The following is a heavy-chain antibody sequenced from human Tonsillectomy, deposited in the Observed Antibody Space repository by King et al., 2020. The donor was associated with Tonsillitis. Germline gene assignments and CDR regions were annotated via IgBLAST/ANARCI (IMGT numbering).Heavy chain of an antibody. Sequence: VQLVESGGGLLQPGGSLRLSCAASGFTFSSYAMIWVRQAPGKGLEWVSSITGSGYSTFYGDSVKGRFTISRDNSKNTLYLQMSSLRAEDTAVYFCTKRSVGASYCFDYWGQGTLVTVSS. CDR3: TKRSVGASYCFDY. D-gene: IGHD3-16*01. J-gene: IGHJ4*02. CDR2: ITGSGYST. V-gene: IGHV3-23*04. CDR1: GFTFSSYA.